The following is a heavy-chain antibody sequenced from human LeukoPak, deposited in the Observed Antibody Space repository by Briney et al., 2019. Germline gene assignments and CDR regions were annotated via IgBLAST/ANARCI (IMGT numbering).Heavy chain of an antibody. V-gene: IGHV4-59*01. CDR2: IYYGGST. Sequence: SETLSLTCTVSGGSISSYYWSWIRQPPGKGLEWIGYIYYGGSTNYNPSLKSRVTISVDTSKNQFSLKLSSVTAADTAVYYCARARGGYCSSTSCLFDPWGQGTLVTVSS. D-gene: IGHD2-2*01. CDR1: GGSISSYY. J-gene: IGHJ5*02. CDR3: ARARGGYCSSTSCLFDP.